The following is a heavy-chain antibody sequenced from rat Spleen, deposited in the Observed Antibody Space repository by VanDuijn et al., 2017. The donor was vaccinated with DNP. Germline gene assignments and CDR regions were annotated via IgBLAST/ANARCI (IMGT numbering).Heavy chain of an antibody. D-gene: IGHD1-6*01. V-gene: IGHV5-25*01. J-gene: IGHJ3*01. CDR2: ISISGSTT. CDR3: ARQWVMYTTATGFAY. CDR1: GFTFSNYY. Sequence: EVQLVESGGGLVQPGKSLKLSCEASGFTFSNYYMAWVRQAPKGGLEWVATISISGSTTSYPDSVKGRFTISRDNAKSCLYLHMNSLKSEDTATYYCARQWVMYTTATGFAYWGQGTLVTVSS.